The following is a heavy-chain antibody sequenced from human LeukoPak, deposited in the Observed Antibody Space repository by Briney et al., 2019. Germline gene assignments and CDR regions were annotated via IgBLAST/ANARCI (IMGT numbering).Heavy chain of an antibody. V-gene: IGHV3-7*01. CDR2: IKPDGSET. Sequence: GGSLRLSCVASGFPFKGYWMTWVRQSPGKGQDWVANIKPDGSETNYLDSVKGRFTISRDNARDSLFLEMNNLRVDDTAVYYCARDGGELWPLDEWGQGILVTVSS. J-gene: IGHJ4*02. D-gene: IGHD3-10*01. CDR3: ARDGGELWPLDE. CDR1: GFPFKGYW.